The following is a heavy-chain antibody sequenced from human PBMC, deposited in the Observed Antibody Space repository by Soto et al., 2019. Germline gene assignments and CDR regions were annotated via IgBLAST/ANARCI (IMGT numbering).Heavy chain of an antibody. V-gene: IGHV3-23*01. CDR3: AKDNAIVHVHYDILTGYYKNHY. CDR2: ISGSGGST. Sequence: GGSLRLSCAASGFTFSSYAMSWVRQAPGKGLEWVSAISGSGGSTYYADSVKGRFIISRDNSKNTLYLQMNSLRAEDTAVYYCAKDNAIVHVHYDILTGYYKNHYWGQGTLVTVSS. CDR1: GFTFSSYA. D-gene: IGHD3-9*01. J-gene: IGHJ4*02.